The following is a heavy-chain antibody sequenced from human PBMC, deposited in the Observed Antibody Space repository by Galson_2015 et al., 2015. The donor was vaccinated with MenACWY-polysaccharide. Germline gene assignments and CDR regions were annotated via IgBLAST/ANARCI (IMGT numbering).Heavy chain of an antibody. CDR2: INNDATTI. V-gene: IGHV3-74*01. Sequence: SLRLSCAASGFTFSSDWMHWVRQAPGKGLVWVSRINNDATTINYADSVKGRFIISRDNAKNTLYLQMNSLRAEDTAVYYCARRGGSYYDSWGQ. J-gene: IGHJ4*02. D-gene: IGHD3-10*01. CDR3: ARRGGSYYDS. CDR1: GFTFSSDW.